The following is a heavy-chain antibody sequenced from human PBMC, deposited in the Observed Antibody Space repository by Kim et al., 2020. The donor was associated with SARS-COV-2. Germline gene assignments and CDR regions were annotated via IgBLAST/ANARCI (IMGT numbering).Heavy chain of an antibody. J-gene: IGHJ4*02. V-gene: IGHV3-33*01. CDR3: ARDLGMGSNFDC. CDR2: K. D-gene: IGHD3-3*01. Sequence: KKYGASMEGRFTISRDNSKSTQYLQMNNMRGEDTAVYYCARDLGMGSNFDCWGEGALVIVAS.